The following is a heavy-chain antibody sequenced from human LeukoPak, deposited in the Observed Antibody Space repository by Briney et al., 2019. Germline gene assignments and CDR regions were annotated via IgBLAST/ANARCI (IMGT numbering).Heavy chain of an antibody. J-gene: IGHJ4*02. Sequence: SQTLSLTCAISGDSVSSNSAVWNWIRQSPSRGLEWLGRTYYRSKWYNDYAVSVKSRIIINPDTSKNQFSLHLNSVTPEDTAVCYCASGYSGYDYYFDYWGQGTLVTVSS. CDR1: GDSVSSNSAV. V-gene: IGHV6-1*01. D-gene: IGHD5-12*01. CDR2: TYYRSKWYN. CDR3: ASGYSGYDYYFDY.